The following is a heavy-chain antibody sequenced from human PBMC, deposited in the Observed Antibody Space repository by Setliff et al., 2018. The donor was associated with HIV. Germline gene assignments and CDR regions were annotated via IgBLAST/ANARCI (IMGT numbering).Heavy chain of an antibody. CDR2: IYYSGGT. V-gene: IGHV4-59*01. CDR1: GGSISAYY. CDR3: AGYTTAWFAPY. Sequence: SETLSLTCTVSGGSISAYYWSWIRQPPGKGLEWIGYIYYSGGTTYNPSLKSRVTISVGASKSQFSLNLTSVTVADTAIYYRAGYTTAWFAPYWGQGTLVTVSS. J-gene: IGHJ4*02. D-gene: IGHD6-19*01.